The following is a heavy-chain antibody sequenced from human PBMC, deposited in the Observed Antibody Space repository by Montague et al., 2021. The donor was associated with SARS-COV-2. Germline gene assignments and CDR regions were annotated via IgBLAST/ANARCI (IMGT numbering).Heavy chain of an antibody. CDR3: ARDQPAYCTGGNCHPFDY. V-gene: IGHV4-61*02. CDR2: IYTSGST. D-gene: IGHD2-15*01. CDR1: GDSIRSGTYY. Sequence: TLSLTCTVSGDSIRSGTYYWNGVRQPAGKGLEWIGRIYTSGSTNYNPSLKSRVTMSVDTSKNQFSLRLSSVTAADTAVYYCARDQPAYCTGGNCHPFDYWGQGTLVTVSS. J-gene: IGHJ4*02.